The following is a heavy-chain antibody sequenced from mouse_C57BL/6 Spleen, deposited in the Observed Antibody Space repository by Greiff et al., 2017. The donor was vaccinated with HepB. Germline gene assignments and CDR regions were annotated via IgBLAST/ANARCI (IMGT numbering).Heavy chain of an antibody. J-gene: IGHJ2*01. CDR2: ISSDSSGI. Sequence: EVQLVESGGGLVKPGGSLKLSCAASGFTFSDYGMHWVRQAPEKGLEWVTYISSDSSGIYYADTVKGRFTISRDNAKNTLFLQMTRLRSEDTAMYYCARRNYGSSLFDYWGQGTTLTVSS. V-gene: IGHV5-17*01. CDR1: GFTFSDYG. CDR3: ARRNYGSSLFDY. D-gene: IGHD1-1*01.